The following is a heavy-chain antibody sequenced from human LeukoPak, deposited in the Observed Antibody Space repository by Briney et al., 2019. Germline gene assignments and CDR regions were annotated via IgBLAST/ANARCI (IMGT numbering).Heavy chain of an antibody. V-gene: IGHV3-21*01. D-gene: IGHD2-2*01. Sequence: PGGSLRLSCAASGFTFSSYSMNWVRQAPGKGLEWVSSISSSSSYIYYADSVKGRFTISRDNAKNSLYLQMNSLRAEDTAVYYCASLAGIVVVPAASDVWGKGTTVTVSS. CDR3: ASLAGIVVVPAASDV. CDR2: ISSSSSYI. CDR1: GFTFSSYS. J-gene: IGHJ6*04.